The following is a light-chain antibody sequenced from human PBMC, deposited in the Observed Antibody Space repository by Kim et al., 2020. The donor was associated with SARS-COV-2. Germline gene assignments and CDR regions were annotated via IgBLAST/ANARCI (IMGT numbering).Light chain of an antibody. Sequence: DIQMTQSPSTLSASVGDRVTITCRASQTVGRWLAWYQQKPGKAPKLLIYAASSLESGVPSRFSGSGSGSEFTLTISRLQPDDFATYYCQQSHVDWTFGQGTKVDIK. V-gene: IGKV1-5*01. CDR2: AAS. J-gene: IGKJ1*01. CDR1: QTVGRW. CDR3: QQSHVDWT.